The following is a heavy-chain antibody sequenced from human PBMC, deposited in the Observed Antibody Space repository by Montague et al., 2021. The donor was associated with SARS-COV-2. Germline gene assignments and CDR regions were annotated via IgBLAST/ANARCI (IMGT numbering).Heavy chain of an antibody. CDR1: GGSISSSSYY. V-gene: IGHV4-39*01. CDR2: IYYSGST. CDR3: VEIVGAADY. J-gene: IGHJ4*02. D-gene: IGHD1-26*01. Sequence: SETLSLTCTVSGGSISSSSYYWGWIRQPPGKGLEWIGSIYYSGSTYYNLSLKSRVTISVDTSKNQLSLKLSSMTAADTAVYYCVEIVGAADYWGQGTLVTVSS.